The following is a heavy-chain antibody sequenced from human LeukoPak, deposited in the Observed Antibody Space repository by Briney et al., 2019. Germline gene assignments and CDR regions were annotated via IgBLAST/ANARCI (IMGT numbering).Heavy chain of an antibody. CDR1: GDSISFYY. CDR3: ARDRTNIVGATGFDY. D-gene: IGHD1-26*01. Sequence: SETLSLTCTVSGDSISFYYWSWIRQPAGKGLEWIGRIYPSGSTNYNPSLKSRVTMSVDKSKNQFSLKLSSVTAADTAVYYCARDRTNIVGATGFDYWGQGTLVTVSS. CDR2: IYPSGST. J-gene: IGHJ4*02. V-gene: IGHV4-4*07.